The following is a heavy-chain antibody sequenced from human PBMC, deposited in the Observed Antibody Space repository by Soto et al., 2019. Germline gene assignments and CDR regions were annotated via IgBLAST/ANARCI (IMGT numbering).Heavy chain of an antibody. J-gene: IGHJ6*02. Sequence: GGSQRLSCAASGFTFSSYEMNWVRQAPGKGLEWVSYINSSGSTIYYADSVKGRFTISRDNAKNSLYLQMNSLRVEDTAVYYCARDQSDSSGNYFEFYYYYGMDVWGQGTTVTVSS. CDR2: INSSGSTI. CDR3: ARDQSDSSGNYFEFYYYYGMDV. CDR1: GFTFSSYE. D-gene: IGHD3-22*01. V-gene: IGHV3-48*03.